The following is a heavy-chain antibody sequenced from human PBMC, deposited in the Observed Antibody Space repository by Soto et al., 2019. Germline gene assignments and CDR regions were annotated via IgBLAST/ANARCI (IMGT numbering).Heavy chain of an antibody. Sequence: PGGSLRLSCVASGFTFSSYGMHWVRQAPGKGLEWVAVISSDGTSRFYADSVKGRFTISRDNSKNTLYLQMNSLRAEDTAMYYCAKVRVKDYYYYAMDVWGQGTTVTVSS. V-gene: IGHV3-30*18. J-gene: IGHJ6*02. D-gene: IGHD4-4*01. CDR1: GFTFSSYG. CDR2: ISSDGTSR. CDR3: AKVRVKDYYYYAMDV.